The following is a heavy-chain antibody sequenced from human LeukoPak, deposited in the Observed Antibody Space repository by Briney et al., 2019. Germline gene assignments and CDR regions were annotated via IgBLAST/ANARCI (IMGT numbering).Heavy chain of an antibody. D-gene: IGHD2-15*01. J-gene: IGHJ3*02. CDR3: AKDSVSQNGIFDPFDI. Sequence: PGGSLRLSCGASGFTFRNYAMTWVRQAPGKGLEWVSSIEGDASGTYYTDSARGRFIVSRDNSKNTLFLQMNRLRAEDAAVYYCAKDSVSQNGIFDPFDIWGQGTLVTVSS. V-gene: IGHV3-23*03. CDR2: IEGDASGT. CDR1: GFTFRNYA.